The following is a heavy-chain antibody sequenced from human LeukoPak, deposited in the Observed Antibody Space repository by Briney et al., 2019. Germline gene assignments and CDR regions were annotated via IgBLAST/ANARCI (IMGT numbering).Heavy chain of an antibody. D-gene: IGHD3-3*01. CDR2: INLNRGGT. CDR3: ARDLARTIFGVVITYYFDY. Sequence: ASVKVSCKASGYTFTGYYMHWVRQAPGQGLEWMGWINLNRGGTNYAQKFQGRVTMTRDTSISTAYMELSRLRSDDTAVYYCARDLARTIFGVVITYYFDYWGQGTLVTVSS. J-gene: IGHJ4*02. CDR1: GYTFTGYY. V-gene: IGHV1-2*02.